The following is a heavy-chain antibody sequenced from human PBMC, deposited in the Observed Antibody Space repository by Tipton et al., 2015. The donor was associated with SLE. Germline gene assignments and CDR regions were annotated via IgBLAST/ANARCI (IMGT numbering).Heavy chain of an antibody. CDR2: ISYDGSNK. D-gene: IGHD6-19*01. V-gene: IGHV3-30-3*01. CDR1: GFTFSSYA. Sequence: SLRLSCAASGFTFSSYAMHWVRQAPGKGLEWVAVISYDGSNKYYADSVKGRFTIPRDNSKNTLYLQMNSLRAEDTAVYYCASGIAVAEDFDLWGRGTLVTVSS. CDR3: ASGIAVAEDFDL. J-gene: IGHJ2*01.